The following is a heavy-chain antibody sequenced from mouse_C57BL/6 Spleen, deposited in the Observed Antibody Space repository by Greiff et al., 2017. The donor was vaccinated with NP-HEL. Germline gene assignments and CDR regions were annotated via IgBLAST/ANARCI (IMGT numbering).Heavy chain of an antibody. J-gene: IGHJ2*01. CDR1: GYTFTSYT. CDR3: AGGGSYYFDD. Sequence: VKLMESGAELARPGASVKMSCKASGYTFTSYTMHWVKQRPGQGLEWIGYINPSSGYTKYNQKFKDKATLTADKSSSTAYMQLSSLTSEDSAVYYCAGGGSYYFDDWGQGTTLTVSS. V-gene: IGHV1-4*01. CDR2: INPSSGYT.